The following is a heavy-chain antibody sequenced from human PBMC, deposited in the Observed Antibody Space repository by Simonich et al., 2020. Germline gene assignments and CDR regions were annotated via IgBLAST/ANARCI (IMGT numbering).Heavy chain of an antibody. CDR2: ISGSGGST. Sequence: GGGLVQPGGSLRLSCAASGFTFSSYAMSWVRQAPGKGLEWVSAISGSGGSTYYADSVKGRVPISRDNSKNTLYLQMNSLRAEDTAVYYCAKDLGERITMIVVVIDAFDIWGQGTMVTVSS. V-gene: IGHV3-23*01. D-gene: IGHD3-22*01. J-gene: IGHJ3*02. CDR3: AKDLGERITMIVVVIDAFDI. CDR1: GFTFSSYA.